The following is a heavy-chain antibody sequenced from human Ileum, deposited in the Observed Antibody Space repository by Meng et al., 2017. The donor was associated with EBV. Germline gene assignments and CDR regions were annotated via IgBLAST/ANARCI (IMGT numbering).Heavy chain of an antibody. J-gene: IGHJ4*02. V-gene: IGHV4-4*02. CDR2: MSDSGIT. CDR3: AKNGEKYFEY. Sequence: QGPLPEAGPGLVYPSGALSLACAVCGGSIRVINWWSWVRQSPEKGLEWIGEMSDSGITHYNPSLKSRVTISADKSNNQFSLKLTSVTSADTAVYFCAKNGEKYFEYWGQGTLVTVSS. CDR1: GGSIRVINW.